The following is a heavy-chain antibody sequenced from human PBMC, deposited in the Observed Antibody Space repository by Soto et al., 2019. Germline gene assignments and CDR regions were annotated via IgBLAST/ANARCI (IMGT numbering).Heavy chain of an antibody. CDR2: IYWDDDK. D-gene: IGHD5-12*01. Sequence: QITLKESGPTLVRPPQTLTLTCTFSGFSLTSGVGVGWIRQPPGKALEWLSLIYWDDDKRYRPSLKNSLTSTKDTSKNQVVLTMTNVGRVDTATYFCAHIDPEIVTVGGHGGFDYWGQGTLVTVSS. CDR3: AHIDPEIVTVGGHGGFDY. J-gene: IGHJ4*02. CDR1: GFSLTSGVG. V-gene: IGHV2-5*02.